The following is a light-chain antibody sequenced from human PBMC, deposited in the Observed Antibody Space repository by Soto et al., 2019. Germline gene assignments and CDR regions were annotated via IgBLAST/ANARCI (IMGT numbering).Light chain of an antibody. J-gene: IGKJ2*01. V-gene: IGKV3-15*01. CDR2: GAS. Sequence: EIVMTQSPATLSVYPGERATLSCRASQSVSNNLAWYQQKPGQAPRLLIYGASTRATGIPARFSGSGSGTEFTLTISSLQSEDFAVYYCQQYNNWPLTFGQGTKLEIK. CDR3: QQYNNWPLT. CDR1: QSVSNN.